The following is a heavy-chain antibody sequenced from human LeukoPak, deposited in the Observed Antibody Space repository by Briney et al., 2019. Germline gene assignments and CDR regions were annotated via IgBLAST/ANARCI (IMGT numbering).Heavy chain of an antibody. D-gene: IGHD3-22*01. CDR3: AKAIDNRGYYFERGADF. V-gene: IGHV3-23*01. CDR2: ISGNGAHP. Sequence: ETLSLTCTVSGASVSSGSYYWSWVRQAPGKGLEWVSSISGNGAHPYYADSVRGRFTISRDFSRNAVYLQMSSLRVEDTAEYFCAKAIDNRGYYFERGADFWGQGTMVTVSS. J-gene: IGHJ4*02. CDR1: GASVSSGSYY.